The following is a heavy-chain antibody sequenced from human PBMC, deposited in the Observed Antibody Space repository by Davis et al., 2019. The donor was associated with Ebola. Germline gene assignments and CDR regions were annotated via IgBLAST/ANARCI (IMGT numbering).Heavy chain of an antibody. Sequence: SGPTLVKPTQTLTLTCTFSGFTLSTSGVGVGWIRQPPGKALDWLALIYLDDDKRYSPSLKSRLTITKDTSKNQVVLTMTNMDPADTATYYCAHRGNYYGEDYWGQGTLVTVSS. CDR3: AHRGNYYGEDY. J-gene: IGHJ4*02. D-gene: IGHD4-17*01. V-gene: IGHV2-5*02. CDR2: IYLDDDK. CDR1: GFTLSTSGVG.